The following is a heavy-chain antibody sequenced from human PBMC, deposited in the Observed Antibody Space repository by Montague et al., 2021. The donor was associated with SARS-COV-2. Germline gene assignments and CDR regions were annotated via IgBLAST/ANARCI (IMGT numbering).Heavy chain of an antibody. Sequence: SETLSLTCTVSGGSISSSYWTWIRQPPGKGLEWIGYIYYSGSTSXNPSLKSRVTMSVDTSKNQFSLKLGSVTAADTAVYYCARSSGSYSTFDFWGQGTLVTVSS. V-gene: IGHV4-59*08. CDR1: GGSISSSY. D-gene: IGHD3-10*01. CDR2: IYYSGST. J-gene: IGHJ4*02. CDR3: ARSSGSYSTFDF.